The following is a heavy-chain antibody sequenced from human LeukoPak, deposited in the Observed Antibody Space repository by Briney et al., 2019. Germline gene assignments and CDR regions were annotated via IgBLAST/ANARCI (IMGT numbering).Heavy chain of an antibody. CDR2: INPNSGGT. Sequence: ASVKVSCKASGYTFTGYYMHWVRQAPGQGLGWMGWINPNSGGTNYAQKFQGRVTMTRDTSISTAYMELSRLRSDDTAVYYCASYSSSSGDHDAFDIWGQGTMVTVSS. J-gene: IGHJ3*02. CDR1: GYTFTGYY. D-gene: IGHD6-6*01. V-gene: IGHV1-2*02. CDR3: ASYSSSSGDHDAFDI.